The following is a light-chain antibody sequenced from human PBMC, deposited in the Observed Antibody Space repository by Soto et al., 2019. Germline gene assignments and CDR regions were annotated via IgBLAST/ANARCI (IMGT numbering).Light chain of an antibody. Sequence: QSVLTQPASVSGSPGQSNTIYCTGTRDDVGGYNYVSWYQQYPGKAPKLMIYEDSYRPSGVSNSFSGSRSGHTASLSISGLEAEDEADYYFSAYTNIGTLVFGGGTKVTVL. J-gene: IGLJ3*02. CDR3: SAYTNIGTLV. CDR2: EDS. V-gene: IGLV2-14*01. CDR1: RDDVGGYNY.